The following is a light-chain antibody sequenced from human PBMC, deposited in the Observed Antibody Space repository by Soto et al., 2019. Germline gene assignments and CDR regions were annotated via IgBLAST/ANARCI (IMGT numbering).Light chain of an antibody. V-gene: IGKV1-39*01. J-gene: IGKJ2*01. CDR1: QSISSY. CDR2: AAS. Sequence: QMTQSPSSLSASVGDRVTITCRASQSISSYLNWYQQKPGKAPKLLIYAASSLQSGVPSRFSGSGSGTDFTLTISSLQPEDFATYYCQQSYSTLYTFGQGTKLEIK. CDR3: QQSYSTLYT.